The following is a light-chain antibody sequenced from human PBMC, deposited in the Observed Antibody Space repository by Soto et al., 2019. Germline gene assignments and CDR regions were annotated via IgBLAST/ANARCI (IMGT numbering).Light chain of an antibody. Sequence: DIVMTQSPDSLAVSLGERATINCKSSQSVLYNSNNKNHLAWYQQKPGQPPKLLIYWASTRESGVPDRFSGSGYGTDFTLTISSLQAEDVAVYYCQQYYGTPPWTFGQGTKVEIK. CDR2: WAS. J-gene: IGKJ1*01. CDR3: QQYYGTPPWT. CDR1: QSVLYNSNNKNH. V-gene: IGKV4-1*01.